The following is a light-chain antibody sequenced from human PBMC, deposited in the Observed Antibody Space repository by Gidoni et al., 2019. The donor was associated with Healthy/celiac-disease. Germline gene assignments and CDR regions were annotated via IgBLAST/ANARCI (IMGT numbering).Light chain of an antibody. J-gene: IGLJ2*01. Sequence: SYVLTQPPSVSVAPGQTARITSGGNNIGSKSVHWYQQKPGQAPVLVVYDDSDRPSGIPERFSGSNSGNTATLTISRVEAGDEADYYCQVWDSSSDVVFGGGTKLTV. CDR3: QVWDSSSDVV. CDR2: DDS. CDR1: NIGSKS. V-gene: IGLV3-21*02.